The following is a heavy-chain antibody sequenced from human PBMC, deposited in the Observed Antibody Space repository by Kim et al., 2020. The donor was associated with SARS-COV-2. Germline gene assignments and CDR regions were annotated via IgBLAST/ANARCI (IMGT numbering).Heavy chain of an antibody. V-gene: IGHV1-46*01. CDR3: AREEIVGATTGWFDP. CDR1: GYTFTSYY. CDR2: INPSGGST. D-gene: IGHD1-26*01. J-gene: IGHJ5*02. Sequence: ASVKVSCKGSGYTFTSYYMHWVRQAPGQGLEWMGIINPSGGSTSYAQKFQGRVTMTRDTSTSTVYMELSSLRSEDTAVYYCAREEIVGATTGWFDPWGQGTLVTVSS.